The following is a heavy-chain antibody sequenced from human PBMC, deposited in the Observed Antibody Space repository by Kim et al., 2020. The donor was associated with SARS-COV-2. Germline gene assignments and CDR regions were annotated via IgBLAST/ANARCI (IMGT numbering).Heavy chain of an antibody. Sequence: SVKVSCKASGGTFSSYAISWVRQAPGQGLEWMGGIIPIFGTANYAQKFQGRVTITADESTSTAYMELSSLRSEDTAVYYCATRITIFGVVTGYYYYGMDVWGQGTTVTVSS. J-gene: IGHJ6*02. V-gene: IGHV1-69*13. D-gene: IGHD3-3*01. CDR3: ATRITIFGVVTGYYYYGMDV. CDR1: GGTFSSYA. CDR2: IIPIFGTA.